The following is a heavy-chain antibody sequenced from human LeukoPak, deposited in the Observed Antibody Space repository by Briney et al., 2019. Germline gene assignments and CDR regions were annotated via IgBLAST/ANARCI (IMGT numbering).Heavy chain of an antibody. CDR3: ARLDTSDWAWYFDL. Sequence: SETLSLTCTVSGVSFSSFYWSWIRQPPGKGLELIGYIFISGNTNYNPSLKSRVTISIDTSKNQFSLKLNSVIATDTAVYYCARLDTSDWAWYFDLWGRGTLVTVSA. V-gene: IGHV4-4*09. CDR2: IFISGNT. J-gene: IGHJ2*01. CDR1: GVSFSSFY. D-gene: IGHD6-19*01.